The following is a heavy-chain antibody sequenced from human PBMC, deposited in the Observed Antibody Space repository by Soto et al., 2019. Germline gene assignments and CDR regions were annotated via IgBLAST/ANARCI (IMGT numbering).Heavy chain of an antibody. CDR3: ARQYYYDSSGYVRGQNWFDP. D-gene: IGHD3-22*01. J-gene: IGHJ5*02. V-gene: IGHV5-51*01. CDR1: GYSFTSYW. CDR2: IYPGDSDT. Sequence: LGESLKISCKGSGYSFTSYWIGWVRQMPGKGLEWMGIIYPGDSDTRYSPSFQGQVTISADKSISTAYLQWSSLKASDTAMYYCARQYYYDSSGYVRGQNWFDPWGQGTLVTVSS.